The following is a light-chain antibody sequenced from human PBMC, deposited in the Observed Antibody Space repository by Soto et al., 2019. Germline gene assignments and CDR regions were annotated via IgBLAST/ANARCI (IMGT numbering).Light chain of an antibody. CDR3: QAWDSSTDV. J-gene: IGLJ1*01. CDR2: QDT. Sequence: SYELTQPPSVSVSPGQTASITCSGDKLGNKYAAWYQQKPGQSPVLVIFQDTKRPSGTPERFSGSNSGNTATLTISGTQAMDEADYYCQAWDSSTDVFGTGTKVTVL. CDR1: KLGNKY. V-gene: IGLV3-1*01.